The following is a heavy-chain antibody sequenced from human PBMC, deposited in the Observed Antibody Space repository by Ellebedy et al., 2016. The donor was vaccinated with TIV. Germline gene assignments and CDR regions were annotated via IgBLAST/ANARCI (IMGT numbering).Heavy chain of an antibody. D-gene: IGHD3-10*01. J-gene: IGHJ6*02. CDR3: AKNSGEHYYGSGSFYGMDV. CDR1: GFTFSAYA. Sequence: GGSLRLXXVSSGFTFSAYAVSWVRQAPGKGLECVSAISGNGNSKYYADSVKGRFTISRDNSKNTMYLQMNSLRAEDTAVYYCAKNSGEHYYGSGSFYGMDVWGQGTTVTVSS. CDR2: ISGNGNSK. V-gene: IGHV3-23*01.